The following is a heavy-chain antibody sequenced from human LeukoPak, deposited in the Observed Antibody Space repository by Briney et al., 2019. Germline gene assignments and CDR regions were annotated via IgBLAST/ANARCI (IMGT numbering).Heavy chain of an antibody. D-gene: IGHD4-17*01. CDR1: GGSISSGSYY. CDR2: IYYSGST. CDR3: ARLDYGDHDY. J-gene: IGHJ4*02. Sequence: SETLSLTCTVSGGSISSGSYYWGWIRQPPGKGLEWIGSIYYSGSTYYNPSLKSRVAISVDTSKNQLSLKLSSVTATDTAVYYCARLDYGDHDYWGQGTLVTVSS. V-gene: IGHV4-39*01.